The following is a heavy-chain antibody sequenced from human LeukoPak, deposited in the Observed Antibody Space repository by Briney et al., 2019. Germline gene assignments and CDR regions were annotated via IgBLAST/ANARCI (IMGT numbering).Heavy chain of an antibody. V-gene: IGHV3-23*01. Sequence: GGSLRLSCVASGFTFRNYAMSWVRQAPGKGLESVSTISGSASDTHYADSVKGRFTISRDNSKNTLYLHMDSLRADDTAVYYCAKDGEDWGQGTLVAVSS. D-gene: IGHD2-21*01. CDR2: ISGSASDT. CDR3: AKDGED. CDR1: GFTFRNYA. J-gene: IGHJ4*02.